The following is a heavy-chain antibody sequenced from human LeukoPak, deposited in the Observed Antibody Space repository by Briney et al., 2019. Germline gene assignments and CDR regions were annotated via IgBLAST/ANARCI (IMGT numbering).Heavy chain of an antibody. Sequence: GGSLRLSCAASGFTFSSYSMNWVRQAPGKGLECVSSISSSSSYIYYADSVKGRFTISRDNAKNSLYLQMNSLRAEDTAVYYCARDVYDSSGYYYVEGCSWSQGTLVTVSS. CDR2: ISSSSSYI. D-gene: IGHD3-22*01. V-gene: IGHV3-21*01. CDR3: ARDVYDSSGYYYVEGCS. J-gene: IGHJ5*02. CDR1: GFTFSSYS.